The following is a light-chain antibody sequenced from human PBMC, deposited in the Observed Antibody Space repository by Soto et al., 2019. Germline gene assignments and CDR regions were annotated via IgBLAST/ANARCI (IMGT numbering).Light chain of an antibody. CDR3: CSFADIYTYI. J-gene: IGLJ1*01. CDR2: NVN. Sequence: QSVLTQPRSVSGSPGQSVTISCTGTSIDVGGYDFVSWHQQHPGKAPKLIIYNVNKRPSGVTDRFSGSKSGNTASLTISGLQAEDEADYYCCSFADIYTYIFGTGTKVTVL. V-gene: IGLV2-11*01. CDR1: SIDVGGYDF.